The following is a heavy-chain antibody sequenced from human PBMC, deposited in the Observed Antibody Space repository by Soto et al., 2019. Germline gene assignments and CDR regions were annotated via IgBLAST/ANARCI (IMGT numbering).Heavy chain of an antibody. V-gene: IGHV3-15*01. J-gene: IGHJ6*02. CDR1: GFTFSNAW. Sequence: GGSLRLSCAASGFTFSNAWMSWVRQAPGKGLEWVGRIKSKTDGGTTDYAAPVKGRFTISRDDSKNTLYLQMNSLKTEDTAVYYCTTDPSQDDFWRRYYYYGMDVWGQGTTVTVSS. CDR3: TTDPSQDDFWRRYYYYGMDV. D-gene: IGHD3-3*01. CDR2: IKSKTDGGTT.